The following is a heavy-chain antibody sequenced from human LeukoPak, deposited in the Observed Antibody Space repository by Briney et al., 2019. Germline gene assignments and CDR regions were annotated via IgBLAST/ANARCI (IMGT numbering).Heavy chain of an antibody. CDR3: ARVIEFETIDY. V-gene: IGHV3-30*04. J-gene: IGHJ4*02. Sequence: GGSLRLSCAASGFTFSSYAMHWVRQAPGKGLEWVAVISYDGSNKYYADSVKGRFTISRDNSKNTLYLQMSSLRAEDTAVYYCARVIEFETIDYWGQGTLVTVSS. CDR2: ISYDGSNK. D-gene: IGHD3-22*01. CDR1: GFTFSSYA.